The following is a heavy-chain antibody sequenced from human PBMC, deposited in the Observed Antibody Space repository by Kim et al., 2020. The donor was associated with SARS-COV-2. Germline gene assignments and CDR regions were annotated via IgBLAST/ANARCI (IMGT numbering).Heavy chain of an antibody. V-gene: IGHV1-2*02. Sequence: ASVKVSCKASGYTFTGYYMHWVRQAPGQGLEWMGWINPNSGGTNYAQKFQGRVTMTRDTSISTAYMELSRLRSDDTAVYYCAREKKNYLGYCSGGSCYSRVYYFDYWGQGTLVTVSS. J-gene: IGHJ4*02. CDR3: AREKKNYLGYCSGGSCYSRVYYFDY. CDR2: INPNSGGT. D-gene: IGHD2-15*01. CDR1: GYTFTGYY.